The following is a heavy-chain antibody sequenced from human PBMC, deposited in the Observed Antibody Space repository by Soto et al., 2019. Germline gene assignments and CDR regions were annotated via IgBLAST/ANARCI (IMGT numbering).Heavy chain of an antibody. V-gene: IGHV3-48*02. J-gene: IGHJ6*02. D-gene: IGHD6-13*01. CDR1: GFTLSYYS. CDR3: ARVPRIEAGAMAPNYYDGLDV. Sequence: EVQLVESGGGLVQPGGSLRLSCAASGFTLSYYSMIWVRQAPGKGLEWISYISSGGGTAFYTDSVKGRFAMSRDKAKNSVDLQMSSLRDDDTAVYYCARVPRIEAGAMAPNYYDGLDVWGQGTTVTVSS. CDR2: ISSGGGTA.